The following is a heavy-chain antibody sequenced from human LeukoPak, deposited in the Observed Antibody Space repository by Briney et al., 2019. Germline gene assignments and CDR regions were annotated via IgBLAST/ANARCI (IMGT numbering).Heavy chain of an antibody. CDR1: GFTFSSYA. V-gene: IGHV3-23*01. J-gene: IGHJ4*02. D-gene: IGHD1-26*01. CDR3: AKDPLYSGSYYFDY. Sequence: GGSLRLSCAASGFTFSSYAMSWVRHAPGKGLESVSAISGSGGSTYYADSVKGRFTISRDNSKNTLYLQMNSLRAEDTAVYYCAKDPLYSGSYYFDYWGQGTLVTVSS. CDR2: ISGSGGST.